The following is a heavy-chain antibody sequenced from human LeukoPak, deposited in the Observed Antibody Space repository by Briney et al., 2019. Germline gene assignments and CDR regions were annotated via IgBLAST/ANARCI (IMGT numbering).Heavy chain of an antibody. CDR1: GGSISSGGYS. CDR3: ARVVYSSSWYADWFDP. CDR2: IYRSGST. D-gene: IGHD6-13*01. Sequence: SETLSLTCAVCGGSISSGGYSWSWMRQPPGKGLEGIGYIYRSGSTYYNPSLKSRVTISVDRSKNQFSLKLSSVTAADTAVYYCARVVYSSSWYADWFDPWGQGTLVTVSS. V-gene: IGHV4-30-2*01. J-gene: IGHJ5*02.